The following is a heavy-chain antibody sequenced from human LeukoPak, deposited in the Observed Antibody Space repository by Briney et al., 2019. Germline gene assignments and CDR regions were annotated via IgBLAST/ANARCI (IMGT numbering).Heavy chain of an antibody. CDR3: AKGGATICDN. CDR2: INSNGSST. D-gene: IGHD5-12*01. V-gene: IGHV3-74*01. CDR1: GFTSTNYW. Sequence: GGSLTLSCAASGFTSTNYWMHWVRQSPGKGLVWVSRINSNGSSTSYADSVKGRFTISRDNAKNTLHLQMTSLRAEDTALYYCAKGGATICDNWGQGTLVTVSS. J-gene: IGHJ4*02.